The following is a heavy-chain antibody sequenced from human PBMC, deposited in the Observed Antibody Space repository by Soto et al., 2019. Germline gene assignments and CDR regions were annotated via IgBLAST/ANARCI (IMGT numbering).Heavy chain of an antibody. CDR1: GGSISSGDYY. J-gene: IGHJ4*02. CDR2: IYYSGST. D-gene: IGHD2-8*01. V-gene: IGHV4-30-4*01. CDR3: AGASFLGYCTNGVCLDY. Sequence: SETLSLTCTVSGGSISSGDYYWSWIRQPPGKGLEWIGYIYYSGSTYYNPSLKIRVTFSVDTSKNQFSLKLSFVTAADTAFYYCAGASFLGYCTNGVCLDYWGQGTLVTVSS.